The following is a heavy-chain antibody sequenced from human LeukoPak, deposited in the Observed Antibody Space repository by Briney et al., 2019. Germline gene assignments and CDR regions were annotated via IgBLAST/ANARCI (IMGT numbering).Heavy chain of an antibody. D-gene: IGHD3-10*01. CDR1: GGSISSGGYY. V-gene: IGHV4-31*03. Sequence: TSQTLSLTCTVSGGSISSGGYYWRWIRQHPGKGLEWIGYIYYSGSTYYNPSLKSRVTISVDTSKNQFSLKLSSVTAADTAVYYCARVPSMVRGVIIGNWFDPWGQGTLVTVSS. CDR2: IYYSGST. J-gene: IGHJ5*02. CDR3: ARVPSMVRGVIIGNWFDP.